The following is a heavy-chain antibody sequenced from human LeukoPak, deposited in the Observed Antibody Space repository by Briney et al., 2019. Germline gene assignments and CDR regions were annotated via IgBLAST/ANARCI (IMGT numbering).Heavy chain of an antibody. CDR1: GYTFTGYY. CDR2: INPNSGGT. D-gene: IGHD3-10*01. J-gene: IGHJ6*03. Sequence: GASVKVSCKASGYTFTGYYMHWVRQAPGQGLEWVGWINPNSGGTNYAQKFQGRVTMTRDTSISTAYMELSRLRSDDTAVYYCASAYYYGSGSSDYYYYYYMDVWGKGTTVTVSS. CDR3: ASAYYYGSGSSDYYYYYYMDV. V-gene: IGHV1-2*02.